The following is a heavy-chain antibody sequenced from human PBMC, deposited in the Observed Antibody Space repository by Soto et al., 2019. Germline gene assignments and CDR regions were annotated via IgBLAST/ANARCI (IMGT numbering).Heavy chain of an antibody. J-gene: IGHJ5*01. CDR2: IHHSGST. CDR3: ARRATVTIRARLFYS. CDR1: GGSFSGYY. D-gene: IGHD1-1*01. Sequence: QVQLQQWGAGLLKPSETLSLTCAVYGGSFSGYYGSWIRQPPGKGLEWIGEIHHSGSTNYNSSLMSRVTRSGETSNNRLSRKLSSVTAAATAVYYCARRATVTIRARLFYSWGQGTLVTVSS. V-gene: IGHV4-34*01.